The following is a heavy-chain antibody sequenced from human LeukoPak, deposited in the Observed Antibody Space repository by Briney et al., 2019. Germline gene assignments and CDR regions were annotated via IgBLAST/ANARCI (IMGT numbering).Heavy chain of an antibody. D-gene: IGHD6-19*01. CDR1: GFTFSSYS. CDR2: ISSSSSTI. J-gene: IGHJ6*03. CDR3: ASGVAGTRGYYYYTDV. Sequence: PGGSLRLSCAASGFTFSSYSMNWVRQAPGKGLEWVSYISSSSSTIYYADSVKGRFTISRDNAKNSLYLQMNSLRAEDTALYYCASGVAGTRGYYYYTDVWGKGTTVTVSS. V-gene: IGHV3-48*01.